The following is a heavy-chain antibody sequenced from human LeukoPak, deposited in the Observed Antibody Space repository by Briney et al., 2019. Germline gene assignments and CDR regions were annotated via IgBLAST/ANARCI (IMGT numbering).Heavy chain of an antibody. CDR1: GGSISSYY. D-gene: IGHD1-14*01. J-gene: IGHJ6*04. V-gene: IGHV4-59*01. CDR3: ARDLTNAGMDV. CDR2: IYYSGST. Sequence: PSETLSLTCTVSGGSISSYYWSWIRQPPGKGLEWIGYIYYSGSTNYNPSLKSRVTISVDTSKNQFSLKLSSVTAADTAVYYCARDLTNAGMDVWGKGTTVTVSS.